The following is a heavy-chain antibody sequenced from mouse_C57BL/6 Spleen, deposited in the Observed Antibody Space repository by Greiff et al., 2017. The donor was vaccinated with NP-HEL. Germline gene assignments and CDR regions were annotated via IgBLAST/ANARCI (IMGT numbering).Heavy chain of an antibody. CDR1: GFTFTDYY. CDR2: IRNKANGYTT. J-gene: IGHJ1*03. V-gene: IGHV7-3*01. CDR3: ARSPVITTDWYFDV. D-gene: IGHD2-4*01. Sequence: EVKLVESGGGLVQPGGSLSLSCAASGFTFTDYYMSWVRQPPGKALEWLGFIRNKANGYTTEYSASVKGRFTISRDNSQSILYLQMNALRAEDSATYYCARSPVITTDWYFDVWGTGTTVTVSS.